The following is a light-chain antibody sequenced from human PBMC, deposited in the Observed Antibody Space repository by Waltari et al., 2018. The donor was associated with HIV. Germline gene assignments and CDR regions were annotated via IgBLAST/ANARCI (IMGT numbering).Light chain of an antibody. J-gene: IGLJ3*02. CDR3: CSYAGSNIHWV. CDR1: SRYVNNFNY. V-gene: IGLV2-11*01. CDR2: GVN. Sequence: QSALTQPRSVSGSPGQSVTISCTGTSRYVNNFNYVSWYQHHPGEAPKPVIFGVNRRPSGVPVRFSGSSSGNTASLTISGLQAEEEGHYYCCSYAGSNIHWVFGGGTKLTVL.